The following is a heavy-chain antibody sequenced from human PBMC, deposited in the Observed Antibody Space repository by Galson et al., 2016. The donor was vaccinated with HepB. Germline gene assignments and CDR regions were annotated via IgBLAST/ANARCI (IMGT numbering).Heavy chain of an antibody. CDR3: ARNTIFGVSRGAWFDP. V-gene: IGHV1-69*13. D-gene: IGHD3-3*01. J-gene: IGHJ5*02. CDR1: GGTFSSYG. CDR2: ISPIFGTT. Sequence: SVKVSCKASGGTFSSYGIVWVRQAPGQGLEWMGGISPIFGTTNYAQKFQGRVTITEDESTTTAYMELSSRRSEDTAVYYCARNTIFGVSRGAWFDPWGQGTLVTVSS.